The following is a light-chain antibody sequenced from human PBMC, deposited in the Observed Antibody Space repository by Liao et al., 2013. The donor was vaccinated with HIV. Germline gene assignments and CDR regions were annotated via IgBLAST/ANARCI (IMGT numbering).Light chain of an antibody. CDR2: QDN. J-gene: IGLJ1*01. CDR3: QAWDSRGV. Sequence: SYDLTQPPSVSVSPGQTASITCSGDKLGDKYACWYQQKPGQSPVLLLYQDNRRPSGIPDRFSGSYSGNTATLTITGTQALDEADYYCQAWDSRGVFGTGTKVIVL. CDR1: KLGDKY. V-gene: IGLV3-1*01.